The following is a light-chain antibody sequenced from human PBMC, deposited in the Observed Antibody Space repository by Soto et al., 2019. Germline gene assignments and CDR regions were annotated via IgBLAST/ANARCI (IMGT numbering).Light chain of an antibody. J-gene: IGLJ1*01. CDR2: RNS. Sequence: QSVLTQPPSASGTPGQRVTISCSGSRSNIGSTYVYWFQQLSGTAPKLLIYRNSQRPSGVPDRLSGSKSGTSASLAISRLRSEDEADYYCAAYAGSPYLYVFGSGTKVTVL. V-gene: IGLV1-47*01. CDR1: RSNIGSTY. CDR3: AAYAGSPYLYV.